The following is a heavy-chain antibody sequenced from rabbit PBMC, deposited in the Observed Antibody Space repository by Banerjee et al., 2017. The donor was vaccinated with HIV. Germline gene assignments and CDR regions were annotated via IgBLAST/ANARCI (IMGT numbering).Heavy chain of an antibody. J-gene: IGHJ4*01. V-gene: IGHV1S45*01. Sequence: QEQLEESGGGLVKPEGSLKLSCTASGFDLSSYYVMCWVRQAPGKGLEWIACINTSSGNTVYASWAKGRFTISKTSSTTVTLQMNSLTAADTATYFCARGGSANYGYVDYSDLWGPGTLVTVS. CDR1: GFDLSSYYV. D-gene: IGHD6-1*01. CDR2: INTSSGNT. CDR3: ARGGSANYGYVDYSDL.